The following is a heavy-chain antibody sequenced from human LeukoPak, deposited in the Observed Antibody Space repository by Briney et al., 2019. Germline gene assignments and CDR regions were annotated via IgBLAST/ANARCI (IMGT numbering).Heavy chain of an antibody. V-gene: IGHV3-48*03. J-gene: IGHJ4*02. CDR3: ARDFGGAIDY. D-gene: IGHD3-16*01. Sequence: GGSLRLSCAASGFTFSSYEMNWVRQAPGKGLEWVSYISSSGSTIYYADSVKGRFTISRDNARNSLYLQMNSLRAEDTAVYYCARDFGGAIDYWGQGTLVTVSS. CDR1: GFTFSSYE. CDR2: ISSSGSTI.